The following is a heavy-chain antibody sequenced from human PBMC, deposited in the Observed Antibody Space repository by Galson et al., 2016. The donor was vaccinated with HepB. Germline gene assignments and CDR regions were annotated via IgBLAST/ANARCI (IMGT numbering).Heavy chain of an antibody. Sequence: SLRLSCAASGFTFSSYGMHWVRQAPGKGLEWVAVISYDGTNKYYADSVKGRFTISRDNSKNTLYLQMNSLRAEDTAVYYCAKDTWGTIFGVIMSYYYYYMDVWGKGATVTVSS. D-gene: IGHD3-3*01. CDR3: AKDTWGTIFGVIMSYYYYYMDV. CDR2: ISYDGTNK. J-gene: IGHJ6*03. V-gene: IGHV3-30*18. CDR1: GFTFSSYG.